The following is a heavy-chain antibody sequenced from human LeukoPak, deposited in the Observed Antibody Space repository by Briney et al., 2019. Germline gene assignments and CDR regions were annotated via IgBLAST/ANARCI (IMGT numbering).Heavy chain of an antibody. D-gene: IGHD3-10*01. J-gene: IGHJ6*03. CDR2: IGSKANKYAT. V-gene: IGHV3-73*01. CDR3: TAGAPRYMDV. CDR1: GFTFSGST. Sequence: GESLKISCAASGFTFSGSTIHWLRQPSGKGLEWVGRIGSKANKYATAFPESLEGRFTISRDDSQNTAFLQMNSLKTEDTAVYYCTAGAPRYMDVWGKGTTVTVSS.